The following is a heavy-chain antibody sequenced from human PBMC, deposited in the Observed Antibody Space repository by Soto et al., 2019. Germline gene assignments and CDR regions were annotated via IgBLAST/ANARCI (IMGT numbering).Heavy chain of an antibody. Sequence: QLQLQESGPGLVTPSETLSLTCTVSGGSIDSSIYYWGWIRQPPGKGLEWIGSIFYSGHTYYNPSLKSRLTSSVNTSTKQFTPKLRSVAAADTAGYYSASANGGMYRRIEYRCPRTMVTGSS. J-gene: IGHJ4*02. CDR3: ASANGGMYRRIEY. CDR2: IFYSGHT. CDR1: GGSIDSSIYY. D-gene: IGHD2-8*01. V-gene: IGHV4-39*01.